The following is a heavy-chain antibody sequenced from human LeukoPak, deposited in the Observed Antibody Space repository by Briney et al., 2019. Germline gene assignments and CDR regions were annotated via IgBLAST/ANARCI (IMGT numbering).Heavy chain of an antibody. J-gene: IGHJ5*02. CDR1: GFTFSSYA. D-gene: IGHD1-7*01. CDR2: ISSSSSNI. Sequence: GGSLRLSCAASGFTFSSYAMSWVRQAPGKGLEWVSSISSSSSNIYYADSVKGRFTISRDNAKNSLYLQMNSLRAEDTAVYYCARVDNWNYYDNWFDPWGQGTLVTVSS. CDR3: ARVDNWNYYDNWFDP. V-gene: IGHV3-21*01.